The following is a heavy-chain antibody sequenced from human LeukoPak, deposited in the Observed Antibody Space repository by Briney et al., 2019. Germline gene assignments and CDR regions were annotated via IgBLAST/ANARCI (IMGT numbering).Heavy chain of an antibody. CDR1: GGFLSRYY. V-gene: IGHV4-4*07. CDR3: ARDEHIAAAGPAFDY. J-gene: IGHJ4*02. CDR2: IYTSGST. Sequence: PSETLSPTRTVSGGFLSRYYRRWLRQPAGKGVEGIGRIYTSGSTNYNPSLTSRVTMQVDTSKNQFYLKLSSVLAADTAVYCCARDEHIAAAGPAFDYWGQGTLVTVSS. D-gene: IGHD6-13*01.